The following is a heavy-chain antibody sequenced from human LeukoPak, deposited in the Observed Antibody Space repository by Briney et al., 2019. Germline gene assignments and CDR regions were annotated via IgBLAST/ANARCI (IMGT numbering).Heavy chain of an antibody. D-gene: IGHD6-19*01. Sequence: GGSLRLSCTASGFTFSIYSMNWVRQAPGKGLEWVASITSPVGHIYYADSLKGRITISRDNAKSSLYLQMNSLRAEDTAVYYCATDGQSSGWYGFDYWGQGTLVTVSS. V-gene: IGHV3-21*01. J-gene: IGHJ4*02. CDR3: ATDGQSSGWYGFDY. CDR1: GFTFSIYS. CDR2: ITSPVGHI.